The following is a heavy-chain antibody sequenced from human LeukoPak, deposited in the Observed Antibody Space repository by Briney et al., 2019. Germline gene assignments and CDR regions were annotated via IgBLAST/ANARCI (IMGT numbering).Heavy chain of an antibody. CDR3: ARARDYYDSSAYPNWFDP. D-gene: IGHD3-22*01. Sequence: PSGTLSLTCTVSGGSISSYYWSWIRQPAGTGLEWIGRIYTSGSTNYNPSLKSRVTISVDKSKNQFSLKLSSVTAADTAVYYCARARDYYDSSAYPNWFDPWGQGTLVTVSS. J-gene: IGHJ5*02. CDR1: GGSISSYY. V-gene: IGHV4-4*07. CDR2: IYTSGST.